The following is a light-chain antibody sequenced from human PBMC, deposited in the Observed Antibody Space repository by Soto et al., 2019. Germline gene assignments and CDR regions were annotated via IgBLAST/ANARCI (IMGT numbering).Light chain of an antibody. V-gene: IGKV3-20*01. CDR3: QQYGSSGT. J-gene: IGKJ1*01. Sequence: EIVFTLSPGTLSSTKGERATLSCRASQSVGSNLAWYQQKHGQAPRLLIYAASARATGIPDRFSGTGSGTDFTLTISRVEPEDFAVYYCQQYGSSGTFGQGTIV. CDR1: QSVGSN. CDR2: AAS.